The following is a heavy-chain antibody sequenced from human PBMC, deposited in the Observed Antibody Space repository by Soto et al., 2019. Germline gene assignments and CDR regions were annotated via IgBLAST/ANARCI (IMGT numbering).Heavy chain of an antibody. D-gene: IGHD6-6*01. J-gene: IGHJ5*02. CDR1: GGSISSYY. CDR3: ARDTYSSSSLVLENWFDP. V-gene: IGHV4-59*01. Sequence: SETLSLTCTVSGGSISSYYWSWIRQPPGKGLEWIGYIYYSGSTNHNPSLKSRVTISVDTSKNQFSLKLSSVTAADTAVYYCARDTYSSSSLVLENWFDPWGQGTLVTSPQ. CDR2: IYYSGST.